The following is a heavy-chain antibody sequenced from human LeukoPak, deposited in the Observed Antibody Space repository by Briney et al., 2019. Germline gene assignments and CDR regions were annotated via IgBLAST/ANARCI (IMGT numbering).Heavy chain of an antibody. D-gene: IGHD1-26*01. Sequence: SETLSLTCNVSGGSISTTTNSWGWAWIRQRPTKGLEWTGSIYYGGGPYYTSSLKSRVTISVDTSKNQFSLKLASLTAADTAVYYCARRPIVGSTGFYFDPWGPGTLVTVSS. CDR3: ARRPIVGSTGFYFDP. CDR1: GGSISTTTNS. V-gene: IGHV4-39*01. J-gene: IGHJ5*02. CDR2: IYYGGGP.